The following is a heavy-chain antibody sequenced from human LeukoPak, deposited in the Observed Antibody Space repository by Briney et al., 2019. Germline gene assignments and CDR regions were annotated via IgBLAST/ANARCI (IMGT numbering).Heavy chain of an antibody. J-gene: IGHJ5*01. D-gene: IGHD2-21*02. Sequence: GASVKVSCKASGYTFTGYYMHWVRQAPGQGLEWMGWINPNSGGTNYAQKFQGRVTMTRDTSINTAYMELSRLTSDDTAVYFCARAAYCGGGCFYWFDSWGQGTLVTVSS. V-gene: IGHV1-2*02. CDR3: ARAAYCGGGCFYWFDS. CDR2: INPNSGGT. CDR1: GYTFTGYY.